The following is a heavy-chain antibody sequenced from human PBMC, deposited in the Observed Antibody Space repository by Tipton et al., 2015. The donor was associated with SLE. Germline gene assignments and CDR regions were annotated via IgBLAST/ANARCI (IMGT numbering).Heavy chain of an antibody. J-gene: IGHJ6*02. V-gene: IGHV4-34*01. CDR1: GGSFSGYY. Sequence: TLSLTCAVYGGSFSGYYWSWIRQPPGKGLEWIGEINHSGSTNYNPSLKSRVTISVDTSKNQFSLKLSSVTAADTAVYYCAREEQLMGGMDVWGQGTTVTVSS. D-gene: IGHD6-13*01. CDR2: INHSGST. CDR3: AREEQLMGGMDV.